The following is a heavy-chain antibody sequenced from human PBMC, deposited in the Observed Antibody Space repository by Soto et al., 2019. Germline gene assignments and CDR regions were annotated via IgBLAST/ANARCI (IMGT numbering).Heavy chain of an antibody. CDR2: ISSSGGST. J-gene: IGHJ4*02. V-gene: IGHV3-23*01. CDR3: SKPPAGHFDY. CDR1: GFTFSTYA. Sequence: EVQLLESGGGLVQPGGSLRLSCAASGFTFSTYAMTWVRQAPGKGLEWVSGISSSGGSTDYADSVKGRFTISRDNSKNTLYLQMNSLRAEDAAVYYCSKPPAGHFDYWGQGTLVTVSS.